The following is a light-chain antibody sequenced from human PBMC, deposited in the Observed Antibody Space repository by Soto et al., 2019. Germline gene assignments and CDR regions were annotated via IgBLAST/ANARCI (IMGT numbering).Light chain of an antibody. V-gene: IGKV3D-20*02. CDR3: QQRNSWPIT. CDR1: QSVSSTY. J-gene: IGKJ5*01. CDR2: RAS. Sequence: EIVLTQSPGTLSLSPVERATLSCRASQSVSSTYLAWYQQKPGQAPRLLIYRASTRAAGIPARFSGSGSGTDFTLTISSLEPEDFAVYYCQQRNSWPITFGQGTRLEIK.